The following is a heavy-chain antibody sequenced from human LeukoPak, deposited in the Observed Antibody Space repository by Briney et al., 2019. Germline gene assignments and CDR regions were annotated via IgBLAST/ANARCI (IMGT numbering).Heavy chain of an antibody. CDR3: ARKYNWFDP. Sequence: ASETLSLTCAVYGGSFSGYYWSWIRQPPGKGLEYIGSINYSGSTYYNSSLKSRVTISVDTSKNQFSLNLSSLTAADTAVYYCARKYNWFDPWGQGTLVTVSS. CDR2: INYSGST. J-gene: IGHJ5*02. CDR1: GGSFSGYY. V-gene: IGHV4-34*01.